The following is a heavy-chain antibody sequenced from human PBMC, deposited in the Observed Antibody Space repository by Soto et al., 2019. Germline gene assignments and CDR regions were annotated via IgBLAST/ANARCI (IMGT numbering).Heavy chain of an antibody. CDR1: GFTFSSYW. J-gene: IGHJ6*02. D-gene: IGHD3-3*01. CDR3: AVNYDFADHYYYYGMDV. Sequence: PGGSLRLSCAASGFTFSSYWMHWVRQAPGKGLVWVSRINSDGSSTSYADSVKGRFTISRDNAKNTLYLQMNSLRAEDTAVYYCAVNYDFADHYYYYGMDVWGQGTTVTVSS. CDR2: INSDGSST. V-gene: IGHV3-74*01.